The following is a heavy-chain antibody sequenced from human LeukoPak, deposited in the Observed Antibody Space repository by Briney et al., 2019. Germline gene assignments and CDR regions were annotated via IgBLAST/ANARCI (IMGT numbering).Heavy chain of an antibody. Sequence: ASVKVSCQASGYTFTSYFISWVRQAPGQGLEWMGWINAYNGNTHYAQRVQGRVTRTTATSTSTSYMELRSLRSDGTAVYYCARDRHIAAAVYYYYMDVWGKGTPVTVSS. V-gene: IGHV1-18*01. J-gene: IGHJ6*03. CDR1: GYTFTSYF. CDR2: INAYNGNT. CDR3: ARDRHIAAAVYYYYMDV. D-gene: IGHD6-13*01.